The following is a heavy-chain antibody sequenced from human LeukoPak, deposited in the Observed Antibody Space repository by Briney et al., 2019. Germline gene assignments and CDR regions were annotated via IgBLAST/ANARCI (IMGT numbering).Heavy chain of an antibody. Sequence: LRLSCAASGFTFSSYAMSWVRQAPGKGLECIGYIFHTGSTFYNPSLKSRVTISVDRSKNQFSLNLTSVTAADTAMYYCARDIYYDKAFDIWGQGTMVTVSS. CDR2: IFHTGST. D-gene: IGHD3-16*01. J-gene: IGHJ3*02. V-gene: IGHV4-30-2*01. CDR3: ARDIYYDKAFDI. CDR1: GFTFSSYA.